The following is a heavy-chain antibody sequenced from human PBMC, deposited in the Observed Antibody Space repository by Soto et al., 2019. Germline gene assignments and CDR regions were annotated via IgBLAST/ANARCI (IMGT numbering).Heavy chain of an antibody. J-gene: IGHJ4*02. CDR2: ISGSSQTI. Sequence: GGSLRLSCAASGFIFNTCSMNWVRQAPGKGLEWVSYISGSSQTIFYADSVRGRFTISRDNANNSTYLQMVSLRDEDTAVYYCARTLSWRRGPFDSWGQGTLVTASS. V-gene: IGHV3-48*02. D-gene: IGHD2-15*01. CDR3: ARTLSWRRGPFDS. CDR1: GFIFNTCS.